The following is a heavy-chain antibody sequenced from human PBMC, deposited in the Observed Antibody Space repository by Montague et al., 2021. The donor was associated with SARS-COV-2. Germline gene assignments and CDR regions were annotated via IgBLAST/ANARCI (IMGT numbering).Heavy chain of an antibody. J-gene: IGHJ6*02. CDR2: IYHSGKT. Sequence: SETLSLTCAVSGHPIAGSSWWSWVRQSPGNGLEWIGEIYHSGKTNYNPSLKSRLTMSVDKSKNQFSLKLTSVTAADTAVYYCARGVGIPSSTPQYYYYGMDDWGQGTTVTVSS. CDR1: GHPIAGSSW. V-gene: IGHV4-4*02. D-gene: IGHD2-2*01. CDR3: ARGVGIPSSTPQYYYYGMDD.